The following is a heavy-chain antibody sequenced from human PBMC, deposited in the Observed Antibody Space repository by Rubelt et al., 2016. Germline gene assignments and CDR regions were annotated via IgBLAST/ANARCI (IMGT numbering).Heavy chain of an antibody. CDR3: VRVKQTVVSYAAEENYFDF. D-gene: IGHD3-16*01. CDR2: VNEGGNV. J-gene: IGHJ4*02. V-gene: IGHV4-34*02. CDR1: GGSFSGFY. Sequence: QVQLQERGAGLLKPSETLSLTCAVYGGSFSGFYWGWIRQSPGRGLEWIGEVNEGGNVNYNPSLKSRLAISLDTSQKQFSLNMNSGTAADTAVYYCVRVKQTVVSYAAEENYFDFWGQGTLVTVSS.